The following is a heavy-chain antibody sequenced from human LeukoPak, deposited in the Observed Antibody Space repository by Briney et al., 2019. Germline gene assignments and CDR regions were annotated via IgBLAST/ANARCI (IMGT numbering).Heavy chain of an antibody. V-gene: IGHV4-39*01. CDR1: GGSISSSSYY. D-gene: IGHD6-19*01. Sequence: SETLSLTCTVSGGSISSSSYYWGWIRQPPGKGLEWIGSMYSGSTYYNPSLKSRVTISTDTSKSQFSLKLSSVTAADTAVYYCATEESSGWYYFDYWGQGTLVTVSS. CDR2: MYSGST. J-gene: IGHJ4*02. CDR3: ATEESSGWYYFDY.